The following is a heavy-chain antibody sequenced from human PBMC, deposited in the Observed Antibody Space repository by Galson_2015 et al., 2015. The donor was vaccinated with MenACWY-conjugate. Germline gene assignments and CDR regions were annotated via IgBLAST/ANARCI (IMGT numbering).Heavy chain of an antibody. CDR3: ATDYGDYIPMSTISYGFDV. CDR2: IVPFNGIA. Sequence: SVKVSCKASGGAFINFAVTWVRQAPGQGLEWVGRIVPFNGIASYAQRFHARVTITADKTTNTAYMDVSSLRSEDTAVYYCATDYGDYIPMSTISYGFDVWGQGTTVSVSS. V-gene: IGHV1-69*04. D-gene: IGHD4-17*01. J-gene: IGHJ6*02. CDR1: GGAFINFA.